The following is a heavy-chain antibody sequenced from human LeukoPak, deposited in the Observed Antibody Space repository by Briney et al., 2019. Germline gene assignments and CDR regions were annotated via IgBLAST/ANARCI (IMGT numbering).Heavy chain of an antibody. J-gene: IGHJ4*02. Sequence: ASVKVSCKASGYTFTSYGISWVRQAPGQGLEWMGWISAYNGNTNYAQELQGRVTMTRDTPTSTVYMELSSLRSEDMAVYYCARDLGSYPYYFDYWGQGTLVTVSS. V-gene: IGHV1-18*03. CDR2: ISAYNGNT. CDR3: ARDLGSYPYYFDY. D-gene: IGHD1-26*01. CDR1: GYTFTSYG.